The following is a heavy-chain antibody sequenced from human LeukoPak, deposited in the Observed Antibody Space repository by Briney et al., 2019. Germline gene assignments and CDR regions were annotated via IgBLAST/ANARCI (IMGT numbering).Heavy chain of an antibody. CDR2: IFYSGAT. J-gene: IGHJ4*02. V-gene: IGHV4-39*01. CDR3: VRHRQWLLFPDY. Sequence: SETLSLTCTVSGDSISINYNWGWIRQPPGKGLEWTGSIFYSGATYYSPSLKSRVTISVDTSKNQFSLKLSSMTAADTAVYYCVRHRQWLLFPDYWGQGTLVTVSS. CDR1: GDSISINYN. D-gene: IGHD6-19*01.